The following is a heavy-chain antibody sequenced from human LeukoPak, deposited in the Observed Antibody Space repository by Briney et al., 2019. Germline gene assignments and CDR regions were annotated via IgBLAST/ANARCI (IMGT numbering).Heavy chain of an antibody. CDR1: GFTVSSNY. CDR2: IYSGGTT. Sequence: SGGSLRLSCAASGFTVSSNYMSWVRQAPGKGLEWVSVIYSGGTTYYADSVKGRFTISRDSSKNTLYLQMNSLRAEDTAVYYCARGPYSSTWSTVDYWGQGTLVTVSS. D-gene: IGHD6-6*01. V-gene: IGHV3-66*01. CDR3: ARGPYSSTWSTVDY. J-gene: IGHJ4*02.